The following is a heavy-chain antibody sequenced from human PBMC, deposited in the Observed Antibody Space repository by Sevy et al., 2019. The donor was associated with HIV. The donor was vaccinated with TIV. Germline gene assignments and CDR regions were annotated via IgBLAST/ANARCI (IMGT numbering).Heavy chain of an antibody. CDR2: IIGNGDVSISFGNGDVT. V-gene: IGHV3-23*01. CDR3: AGGRYDSSGSSDAFDI. D-gene: IGHD3-22*01. CDR1: GFTFNNYA. Sequence: VGSLRLSCAASGFTFNNYAMNWVRQAPGKGLEWVSTIIGNGDVSISFGNGDVTYYADSVRGRFTISRDSSKNTLYLQTNSLRAEGTALYYCAGGRYDSSGSSDAFDIWGQGTMVTVSS. J-gene: IGHJ3*02.